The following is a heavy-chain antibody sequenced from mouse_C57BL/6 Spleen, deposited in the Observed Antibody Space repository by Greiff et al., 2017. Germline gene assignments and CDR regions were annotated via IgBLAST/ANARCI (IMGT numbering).Heavy chain of an antibody. J-gene: IGHJ3*01. CDR3: ARAELSTAVVEGARY. CDR1: GYAFTNYL. Sequence: VQLQESGAELVRPGTSVKVSCKASGYAFTNYLIEWVKQRPGQGLEWIGVINPGSGGTNYNEKFKGKATLTADKSSSTAYMQLSSLTSEDSAVYFCARAELSTAVVEGARYWGQGTLVTVSA. D-gene: IGHD1-1*01. CDR2: INPGSGGT. V-gene: IGHV1-54*01.